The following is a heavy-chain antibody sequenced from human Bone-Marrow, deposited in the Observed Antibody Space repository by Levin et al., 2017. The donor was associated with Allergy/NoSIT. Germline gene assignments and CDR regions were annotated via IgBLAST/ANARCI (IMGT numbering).Heavy chain of an antibody. CDR1: GYTFTGYY. CDR3: AREGSGYSGPAGIDYYYYYMDV. V-gene: IGHV1-2*06. CDR2: INPNSGGT. Sequence: ASVKVSCKASGYTFTGYYMHWVRQAPGQGLEWMGRINPNSGGTNYAQKFQGRVTMTRDTSISTAYMELSRLRSDDTAVYYCAREGSGYSGPAGIDYYYYYMDVWGKGTTVTVSS. D-gene: IGHD5-12*01. J-gene: IGHJ6*03.